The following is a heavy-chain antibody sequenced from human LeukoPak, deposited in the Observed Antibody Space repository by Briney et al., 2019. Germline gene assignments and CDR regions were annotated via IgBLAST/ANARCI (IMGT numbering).Heavy chain of an antibody. CDR3: AKGEAIFGVDDAFDI. CDR1: GFTVSSNY. D-gene: IGHD3-3*01. J-gene: IGHJ3*02. V-gene: IGHV3-53*01. CDR2: IYSGGST. Sequence: GGSLRLSCAASGFTVSSNYMSWVRQDPGKGLEWVSVIYSGGSTYYADSVKGRFTISRDNSKNTLYLQMNSLRAEDTAVYYCAKGEAIFGVDDAFDIWGQGTVVTASS.